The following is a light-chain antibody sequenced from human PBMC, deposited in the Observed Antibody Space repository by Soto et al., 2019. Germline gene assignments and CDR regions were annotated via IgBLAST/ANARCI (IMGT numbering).Light chain of an antibody. V-gene: IGKV3-15*01. CDR3: QVYIRWPPRM. Sequence: DIVVTQSPATLSASPGERVTLSCRASQFVSSRLAWYQRRPGQVPRLLIYDTSTRAPGISVRFSGSGSGTEFTLTISSLRSEDFEVYYCQVYIRWPPRMLGPGTTVYIK. J-gene: IGKJ1*01. CDR2: DTS. CDR1: QFVSSR.